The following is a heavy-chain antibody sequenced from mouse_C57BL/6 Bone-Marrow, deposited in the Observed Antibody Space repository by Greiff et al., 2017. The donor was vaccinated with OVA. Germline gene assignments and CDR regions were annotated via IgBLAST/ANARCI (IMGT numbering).Heavy chain of an antibody. CDR1: GYTFTSYR. CDR2: IDPSDSYT. CDR3: ARDYDYDVGFAY. J-gene: IGHJ3*01. Sequence: VQLQQPGAELVMPGASVKLSCKASGYTFTSYRVHWVKQRPGQGLEWIGEIDPSDSYTNYNQKFKGKSTLTVDKSSSTAYMQLSSLTSEDSAVYYCARDYDYDVGFAYWGQGTLVTVSA. V-gene: IGHV1-69*01. D-gene: IGHD2-4*01.